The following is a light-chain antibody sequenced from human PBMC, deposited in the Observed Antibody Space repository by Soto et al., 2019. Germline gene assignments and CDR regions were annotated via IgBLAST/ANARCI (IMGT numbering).Light chain of an antibody. Sequence: EIVLAQSPATLSLSPGERATLSCRASQSVSSYLAWYQQKPGQAPRLLLYDASNRANGIPDRFSGSGSGTDLTLTISSLEPEDFAVYYCQQRSNWHTWTFGQGTKV. CDR3: QQRSNWHTWT. CDR2: DAS. CDR1: QSVSSY. V-gene: IGKV3-11*01. J-gene: IGKJ1*01.